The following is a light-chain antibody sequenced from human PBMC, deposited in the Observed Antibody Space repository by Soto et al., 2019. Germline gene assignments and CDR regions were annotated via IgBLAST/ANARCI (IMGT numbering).Light chain of an antibody. J-gene: IGLJ1*01. CDR1: SSDVGGYNY. CDR3: SSYTSSSTLYV. V-gene: IGLV2-14*01. Sequence: QSVLTEPASVSGSPGQSITNYCTGTSSDVGGYNYVSWYQQHPGKAPKLMIYDVSNRPSGVSNRFSGSKSGNTASLTISGLQAEDEADYYCSSYTSSSTLYVFGTGTKVTVL. CDR2: DVS.